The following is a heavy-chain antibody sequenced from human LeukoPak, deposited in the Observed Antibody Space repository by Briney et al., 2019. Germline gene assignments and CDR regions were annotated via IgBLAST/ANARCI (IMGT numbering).Heavy chain of an antibody. CDR2: ISSSSSTI. J-gene: IGHJ4*02. CDR1: GFTFSSYS. Sequence: QSGGSLRLSCAASGFTFSSYSMNWVRQAPGKGLEWVSYISSSSSTIYYADSVKGRFSISRDNSKNTVYLQMNSLRAEDTAVYYCANQRRDSSSSSFRYYFDYWGQGTLVTVSS. D-gene: IGHD6-6*01. CDR3: ANQRRDSSSSSFRYYFDY. V-gene: IGHV3-48*04.